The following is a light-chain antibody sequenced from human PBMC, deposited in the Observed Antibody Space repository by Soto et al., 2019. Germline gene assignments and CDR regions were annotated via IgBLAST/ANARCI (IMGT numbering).Light chain of an antibody. CDR1: SSNIGSNT. Sequence: QSVLTQPPSASGTPGQRVTISCSGTSSNIGSNTVNWYQQLPGTAPKLLIYSNNHRPSGVPDRFSGSKSGTSASLAISGRQSEDEDDYYCAAWDDSLNGSVIFGGGTTLTVL. CDR2: SNN. CDR3: AAWDDSLNGSVI. J-gene: IGLJ2*01. V-gene: IGLV1-44*01.